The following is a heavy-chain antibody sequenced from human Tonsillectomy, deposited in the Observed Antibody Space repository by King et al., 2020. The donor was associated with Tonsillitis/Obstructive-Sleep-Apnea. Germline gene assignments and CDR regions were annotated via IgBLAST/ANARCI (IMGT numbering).Heavy chain of an antibody. V-gene: IGHV3-11*06. J-gene: IGHJ3*02. D-gene: IGHD4-23*01. CDR1: GFTFSDYY. CDR2: ISSSSSYT. CDR3: ARERDRGSGNCDAFYI. Sequence: VQLVESGGGLVKPGGSLRLSCAASGFTFSDYYMSWIRQAPGKGLEWVSYISSSSSYTNYADSVKGRFTISRDNAKNSLYLQMNSLRAEDTAVYYCARERDRGSGNCDAFYIWGQGTMVTVSS.